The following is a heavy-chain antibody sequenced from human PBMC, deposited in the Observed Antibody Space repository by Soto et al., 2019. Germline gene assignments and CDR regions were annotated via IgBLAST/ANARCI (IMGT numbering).Heavy chain of an antibody. J-gene: IGHJ4*02. D-gene: IGHD2-2*01. CDR3: ARAPPPAAIAVLDH. CDR1: GYSFTSYN. V-gene: IGHV1-8*01. Sequence: QVQLEQSGTEVKEPGASVKVSCKASGYSFTSYNINWVRLTTGQGLEWMGWVNPSNGDAGLAQRFQGRVTMSSDTSITTVFVEVSSLAPEDAAIYFCARAPPPAAIAVLDHWGQGTLVSVSS. CDR2: VNPSNGDA.